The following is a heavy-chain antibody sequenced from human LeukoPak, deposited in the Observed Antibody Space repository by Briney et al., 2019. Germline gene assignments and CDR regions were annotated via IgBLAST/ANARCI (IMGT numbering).Heavy chain of an antibody. D-gene: IGHD3-3*01. V-gene: IGHV1-8*01. CDR2: MNPNSGNT. Sequence: ASVKVSYKASGYTFTSYDINWVRQATGQGLEWMGRMNPNSGNTGYAQKFQGRVTMTRNTSISTAYMELSSLRSEDTAVYYCARDQGLRFLEWLSYYYYYGMDVWGQGTTVTVSS. CDR1: GYTFTSYD. J-gene: IGHJ6*02. CDR3: ARDQGLRFLEWLSYYYYYGMDV.